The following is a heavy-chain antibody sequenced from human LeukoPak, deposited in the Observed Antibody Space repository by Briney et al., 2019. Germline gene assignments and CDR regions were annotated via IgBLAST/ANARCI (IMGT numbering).Heavy chain of an antibody. V-gene: IGHV1-8*01. D-gene: IGHD3-22*01. Sequence: ASVKVSCKASGYTFTSYDINWVRQATGQGLEWMGWMNPNSGNTGYAQKFQGRVTMTRNTSISTAYMELSSLRSEDTAVYYCARVFRSGYFRAPGYWGQGTLVTVSS. CDR3: ARVFRSGYFRAPGY. CDR2: MNPNSGNT. J-gene: IGHJ4*02. CDR1: GYTFTSYD.